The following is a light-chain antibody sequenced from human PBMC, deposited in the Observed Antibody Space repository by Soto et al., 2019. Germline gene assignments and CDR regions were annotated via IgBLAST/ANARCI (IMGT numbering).Light chain of an antibody. Sequence: DIQMTQSPSSLSASVGDRVTITCRASQGISNYLAWYQQIPGKVPKLLISAASTLQSGVPSRFSGSGSGTDFTLIISSLPPEDAATYYCQKYTNVPAFGGGTKVEIK. CDR3: QKYTNVPA. CDR1: QGISNY. J-gene: IGKJ4*01. V-gene: IGKV1-27*01. CDR2: AAS.